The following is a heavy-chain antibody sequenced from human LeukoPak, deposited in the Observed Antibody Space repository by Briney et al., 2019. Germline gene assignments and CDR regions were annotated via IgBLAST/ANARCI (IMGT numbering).Heavy chain of an antibody. Sequence: GGSLRLSCAASGFTFSSYSMNLVRQAPGKGLEWVSSISSSSYIYYADSVKGRFTISRDNAKNSLYLQMNSLRAEDTAVYYCARDADYCSGGSCYVDYWGQGTLVTVSS. J-gene: IGHJ4*02. CDR2: ISSSSYI. D-gene: IGHD2-15*01. V-gene: IGHV3-21*01. CDR3: ARDADYCSGGSCYVDY. CDR1: GFTFSSYS.